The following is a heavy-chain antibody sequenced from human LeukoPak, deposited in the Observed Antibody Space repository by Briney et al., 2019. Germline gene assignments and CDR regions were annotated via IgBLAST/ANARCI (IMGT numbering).Heavy chain of an antibody. V-gene: IGHV1-2*06. D-gene: IGHD4-17*01. Sequence: ASVKVSCKASGYTFTGYYMHWVRQAPGQGLEWMGRINPNSGGTNYAQKFQGRVTITADESTSTAYMELSSLRSEDTAVYYCASNRINDYGDYNWFDPWGQGTLVTVSS. J-gene: IGHJ5*02. CDR1: GYTFTGYY. CDR2: INPNSGGT. CDR3: ASNRINDYGDYNWFDP.